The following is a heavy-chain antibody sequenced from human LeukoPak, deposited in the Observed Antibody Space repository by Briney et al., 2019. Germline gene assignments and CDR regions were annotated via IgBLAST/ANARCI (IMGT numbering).Heavy chain of an antibody. CDR1: GFTFDDYA. D-gene: IGHD1-1*01. CDR3: AKALERRIYYYGMDV. Sequence: PGRSLRPSCAASGFTFDDYAMHWVRQAPGKGLEWVSGISWNSGSIGYADSVKGRFTISRDNAKNSLYLQMNSLRAEDTALYYCAKALERRIYYYGMDVWGQGTTVTVSS. CDR2: ISWNSGSI. J-gene: IGHJ6*02. V-gene: IGHV3-9*01.